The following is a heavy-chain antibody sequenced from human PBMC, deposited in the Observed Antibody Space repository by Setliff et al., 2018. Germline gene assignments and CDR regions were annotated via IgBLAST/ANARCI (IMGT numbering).Heavy chain of an antibody. Sequence: QPGGSLRLSCAASGFTFSTYRMHWVRQAPGKGLEWVAVILDDGVKKYHADSVKGRFTISRDNAKGSLYLQMNSLRAEDTAVYYCARDLIRGAPNWFDPWGQGTLVTVSS. V-gene: IGHV3-33*08. CDR1: GFTFSTYR. D-gene: IGHD3-10*01. J-gene: IGHJ5*02. CDR2: ILDDGVKK. CDR3: ARDLIRGAPNWFDP.